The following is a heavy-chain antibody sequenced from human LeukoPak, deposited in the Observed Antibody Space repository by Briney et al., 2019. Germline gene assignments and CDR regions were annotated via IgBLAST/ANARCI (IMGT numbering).Heavy chain of an antibody. CDR1: GGSISSGSYY. J-gene: IGHJ6*03. Sequence: SETLSLTCTVYGGSISSGSYYWSWIRQPAGKGLEWIGRIYTSGSTNYNPSLKSRVTISVDTSKNQFSLKLSSVTAADTAVYYCARISEAIFGVGYYYYYMDVWGKGTTVTVSS. CDR2: IYTSGST. CDR3: ARISEAIFGVGYYYYYMDV. D-gene: IGHD3-3*01. V-gene: IGHV4-61*02.